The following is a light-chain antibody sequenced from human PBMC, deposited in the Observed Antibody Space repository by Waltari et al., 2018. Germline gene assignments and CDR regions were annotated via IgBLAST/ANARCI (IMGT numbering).Light chain of an antibody. V-gene: IGKV4-1*01. CDR3: QQYYSIPLT. J-gene: IGKJ4*01. CDR1: QSVLYSSNNKNY. Sequence: DIVMTQSADSLAVSLGERATINCKSSQSVLYSSNNKNYLAWYQQKPGQPPKLLIYWAATRESGVPDRFTGCGSGTDFTLTISSLQAEDVAVYYCQQYYSIPLTFGGGTTVEIK. CDR2: WAA.